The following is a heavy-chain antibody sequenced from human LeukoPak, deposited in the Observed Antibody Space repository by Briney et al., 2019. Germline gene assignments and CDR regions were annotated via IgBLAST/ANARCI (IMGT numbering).Heavy chain of an antibody. CDR1: GYTFTSYY. D-gene: IGHD3-3*01. CDR2: INPSGGST. Sequence: ASVKVSCKASGYTFTSYYMHWVRQAPGQGLEWMGIINPSGGSTSYAQKFQGRVTMTRDTSTSTVYIELSSLRSEDTAVYYCARDPGQGDFWSGYYDFFYFDYWGQGTLVTVSS. V-gene: IGHV1-46*03. CDR3: ARDPGQGDFWSGYYDFFYFDY. J-gene: IGHJ4*02.